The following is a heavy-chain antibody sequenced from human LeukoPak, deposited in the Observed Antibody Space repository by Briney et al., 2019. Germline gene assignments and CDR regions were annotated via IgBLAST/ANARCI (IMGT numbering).Heavy chain of an antibody. CDR1: GFTFSSYG. CDR2: ISGSGGST. CDR3: ARDSGDAPHYYYYYYMDV. Sequence: QTGGSLRLSCAASGFTFSSYGMSWVRQAPGKGLEWVSAISGSGGSTYYADSVKGRFTISRDNSKNTLYLQMNSLRAEDTAVYYCARDSGDAPHYYYYYYMDVWGKGTTVTVSS. J-gene: IGHJ6*03. D-gene: IGHD1-26*01. V-gene: IGHV3-23*01.